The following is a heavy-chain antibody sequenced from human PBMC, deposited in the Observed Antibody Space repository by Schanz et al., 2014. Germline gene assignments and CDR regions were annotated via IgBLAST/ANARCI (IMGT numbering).Heavy chain of an antibody. CDR1: GFTFSNHA. CDR3: VPMSIAAH. D-gene: IGHD6-6*01. J-gene: IGHJ4*02. CDR2: ISSSSSTI. Sequence: EVQLLESGGGLVQPGGSLRLSCAASGFTFSNHALSWVRQAPGKGLEWVSYISSSSSTIYYADSVKGRFTISRDNAKNSLYLQMNSLRAEDTAVYYCVPMSIAAHWGQGTLVTVSS. V-gene: IGHV3-48*01.